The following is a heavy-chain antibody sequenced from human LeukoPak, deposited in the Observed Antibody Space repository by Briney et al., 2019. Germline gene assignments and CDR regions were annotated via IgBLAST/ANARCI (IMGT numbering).Heavy chain of an antibody. D-gene: IGHD6-19*01. CDR1: GFTFDDYA. V-gene: IGHV3-9*01. CDR2: ISWNSGSI. CDR3: AKDMSPYSSGWLNWFDP. Sequence: PGGSLRLSCAASGFTFDDYAMHWVRQAPGKGLEWVSGISWNSGSIGYADSVKGQFTIFRDNAKNSLYLQMNSLRAEDTALYYCAKDMSPYSSGWLNWFDPWGQGTLVTVSS. J-gene: IGHJ5*02.